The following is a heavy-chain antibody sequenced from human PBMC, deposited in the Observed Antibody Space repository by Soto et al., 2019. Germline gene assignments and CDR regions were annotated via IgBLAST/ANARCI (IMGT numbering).Heavy chain of an antibody. V-gene: IGHV1-69*06. J-gene: IGHJ6*02. CDR1: GGTFSSYA. D-gene: IGHD2-21*01. CDR3: ARGAVAGEFRVGMDV. Sequence: QVQLVQSGAEVKKPGSSVKVSCKASGGTFSSYAISWVRQAPGQGLEWMGGFIHIFGTANYAQKFQGRVTITADKSTSTAYMERSSLRSEETAVYYCARGAVAGEFRVGMDVWGRGTTVTVSS. CDR2: FIHIFGTA.